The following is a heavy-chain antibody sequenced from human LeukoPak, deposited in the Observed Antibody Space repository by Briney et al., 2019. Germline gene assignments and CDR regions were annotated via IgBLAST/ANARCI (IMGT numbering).Heavy chain of an antibody. CDR2: IIPIFGTA. CDR3: ARVVKNTNWFDP. J-gene: IGHJ5*02. D-gene: IGHD3-22*01. V-gene: IGHV1-69*05. CDR1: GGTFSSYA. Sequence: SVKVSCKASGGTFSSYAISWVRQAPGQGLEWMGGIIPIFGTADYAQKFQGRVTITTDESTSTAYMELSSLRSEDTAVYYCARVVKNTNWFDPWGQGTLVTVSS.